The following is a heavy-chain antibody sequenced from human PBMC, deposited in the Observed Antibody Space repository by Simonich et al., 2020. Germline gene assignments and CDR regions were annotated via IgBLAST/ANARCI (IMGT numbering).Heavy chain of an antibody. Sequence: EVQLVESGGGLVQPGGSLRLSCAASGFTFSSYEMNWVRQAPGKGLEWVSYISSSGSTIYYAASVKGRDTISRDNAKNSLYLQMNSRRAEDTAVYYCARDFRLQLVEIGTYYYYGMDVWGQGTTVTVSS. CDR1: GFTFSSYE. CDR2: ISSSGSTI. J-gene: IGHJ6*02. CDR3: ARDFRLQLVEIGTYYYYGMDV. D-gene: IGHD6-6*01. V-gene: IGHV3-48*03.